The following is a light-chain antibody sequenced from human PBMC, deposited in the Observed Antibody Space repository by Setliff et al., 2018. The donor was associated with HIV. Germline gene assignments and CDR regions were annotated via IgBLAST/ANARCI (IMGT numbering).Light chain of an antibody. CDR3: AAWDDSLHGYV. Sequence: QSVLTQPPSASGAPGQRVTISCSGSSPNVGDNAVSWYQQFPGTAPKLLIYSTYQRPSGVPARFSGSKSGTSAPLAISGLHSEDEADYYCAAWDDSLHGYVFGSGTKGTVL. J-gene: IGLJ1*01. CDR1: SPNVGDNA. CDR2: STY. V-gene: IGLV1-44*01.